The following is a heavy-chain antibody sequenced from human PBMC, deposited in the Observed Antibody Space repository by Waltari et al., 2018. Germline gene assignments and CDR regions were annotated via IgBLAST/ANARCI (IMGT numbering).Heavy chain of an antibody. Sequence: EVQLVQSGAEVKKPGESLKISCKGSGYSFTSYWIGWVRQMPGKGLEWMGIIYPGDSDTRYSPSFQGQVTISADKSISTAYLQWSSLKASDTAMYYCARHGRGEERDYYYYGMDVWGQGTTVTVSS. CDR2: IYPGDSDT. V-gene: IGHV5-51*01. J-gene: IGHJ6*02. CDR1: GYSFTSYW. CDR3: ARHGRGEERDYYYYGMDV. D-gene: IGHD3-10*01.